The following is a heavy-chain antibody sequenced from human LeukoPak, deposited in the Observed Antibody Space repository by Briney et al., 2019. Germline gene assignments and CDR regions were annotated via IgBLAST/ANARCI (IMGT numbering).Heavy chain of an antibody. D-gene: IGHD2-15*01. CDR3: CSYGLDAFDI. J-gene: IGHJ3*02. V-gene: IGHV4-34*01. Sequence: ETLSLTPALSGGSPSGYSWSSIPQPPRKRLEWIGEINHSQETNHTTALKSRVTISVDTPKNQFSLKLSSVTAADTAVYYCCSYGLDAFDIWGQITLHTVSS. CDR2: INHSQET. CDR1: GGSPSGYS.